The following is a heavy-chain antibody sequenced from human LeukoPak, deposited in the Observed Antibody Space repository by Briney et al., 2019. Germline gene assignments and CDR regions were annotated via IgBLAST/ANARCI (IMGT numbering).Heavy chain of an antibody. CDR1: GGSISSCGYY. D-gene: IGHD5-12*01. CDR2: FYYSGST. Sequence: SETLSLTCTVSGGSISSCGYYGSGIRQPPGKGLEGIGYFYYSGSTYYNPSLKSRVTISVDTSKTQFSLKLSSVTAADTAVYYCARARLRVNWFAPWGQGTLVTVSS. J-gene: IGHJ5*02. CDR3: ARARLRVNWFAP. V-gene: IGHV4-31*03.